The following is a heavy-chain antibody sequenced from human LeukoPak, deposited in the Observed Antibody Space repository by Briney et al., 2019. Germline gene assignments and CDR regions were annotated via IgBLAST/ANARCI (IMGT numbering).Heavy chain of an antibody. D-gene: IGHD5-18*01. V-gene: IGHV4-39*01. CDR2: FYYSGST. CDR1: GGSISSNSHY. CDR3: ARHARSGYRSGFDAFDI. J-gene: IGHJ3*02. Sequence: SETLSLTCTVSGGSISSNSHYWGWIRQPPGKGLEWIGTFYYSGSTYYNPSLESRVTISADTSKNQLSLKLSSLTAADTAVYYCARHARSGYRSGFDAFDIWGQGTMVTVSS.